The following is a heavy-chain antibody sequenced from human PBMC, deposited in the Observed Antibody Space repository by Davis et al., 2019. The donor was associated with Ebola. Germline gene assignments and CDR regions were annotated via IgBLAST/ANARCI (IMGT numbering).Heavy chain of an antibody. J-gene: IGHJ4*02. CDR2: ISAYNGNT. D-gene: IGHD3-3*01. CDR3: ARVYYDFWSGYYTHFDY. CDR1: GYTFTSYG. V-gene: IGHV1-18*01. Sequence: ASVKVSCKASGYTFTSYGISWVRQAPGQGLEWMGWISAYNGNTNYAQKLQGRVTMTTDTSTSTAYMELRSLRSDDTAVYYCARVYYDFWSGYYTHFDYWGQGTLVTVSS.